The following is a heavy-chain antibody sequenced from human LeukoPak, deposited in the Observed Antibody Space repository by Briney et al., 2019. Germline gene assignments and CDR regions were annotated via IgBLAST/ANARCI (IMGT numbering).Heavy chain of an antibody. CDR2: IWYDGSNK. J-gene: IGHJ4*02. Sequence: PGGSLRLSCAASGFSFSSYGMHWVRQAPGKGLEWVAVIWYDGSNKYYADSVKGRFTISRDNSKNTLYLQMNSLRAEDTAVYYCARGGPSGSGSYSLDYWGQGTLVTVSS. D-gene: IGHD3-10*01. CDR3: ARGGPSGSGSYSLDY. V-gene: IGHV3-33*01. CDR1: GFSFSSYG.